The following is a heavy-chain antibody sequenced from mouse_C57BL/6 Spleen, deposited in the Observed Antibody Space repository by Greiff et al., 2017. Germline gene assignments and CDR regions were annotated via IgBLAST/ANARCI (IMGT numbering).Heavy chain of an antibody. V-gene: IGHV3-6*01. CDR1: GYSITSGYY. D-gene: IGHD3-3*01. CDR3: ARRGTRGWFAY. J-gene: IGHJ3*01. CDR2: ISYDGSN. Sequence: ESGPGLVKPSQSLSLTCSVTGYSITSGYYWNWIRQFPGNKLEWMGYISYDGSNNYNPSLKNRISITRDTSKNQFFLKLNSVTTEDTATYYCARRGTRGWFAYWGQGTLVTVSA.